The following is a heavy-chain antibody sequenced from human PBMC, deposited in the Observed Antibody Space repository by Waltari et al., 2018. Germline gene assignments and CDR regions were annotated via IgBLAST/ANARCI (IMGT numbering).Heavy chain of an antibody. V-gene: IGHV4-31*03. CDR3: ARVGNCSGGSCYFLWRGWFDP. D-gene: IGHD2-15*01. CDR2: IYYSGST. J-gene: IGHJ5*02. Sequence: QVQLQESGPGLVKPSQTLSLTCTVSGGSISSGGYYWSWIRQHPGKGLGWIGYIYYSGSTYYNPSLKSRVTISVDTSKNQFSLKLSSVTAADTAVYYCARVGNCSGGSCYFLWRGWFDPWGQGTLVTVSS. CDR1: GGSISSGGYY.